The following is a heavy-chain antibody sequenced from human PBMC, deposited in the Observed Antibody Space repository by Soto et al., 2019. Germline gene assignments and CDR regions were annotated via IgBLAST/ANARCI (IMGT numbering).Heavy chain of an antibody. CDR1: GFTFSSYG. V-gene: IGHV3-30*18. J-gene: IGHJ4*02. D-gene: IGHD3-10*01. Sequence: QVQLVESGGGVVQPGRSLRLSCAASGFTFSSYGMHWVRQAPGKGLEWVAIISYDGSNKYYADSVKGRFTISRDNSKNKLYLQMNSLSAEDTAEYYAAKVRADSYYAAGRVAYWGSGPVVTVSS. CDR3: AKVRADSYYAAGRVAY. CDR2: ISYDGSNK.